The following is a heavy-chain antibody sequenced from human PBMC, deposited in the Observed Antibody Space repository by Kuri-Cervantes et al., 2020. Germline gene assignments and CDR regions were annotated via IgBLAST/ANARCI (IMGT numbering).Heavy chain of an antibody. V-gene: IGHV4-31*03. D-gene: IGHD2-8*01. CDR3: ARDGGYATRSWFDP. J-gene: IGHJ5*02. Sequence: SETLSLTCPVSGVSITSGGYYWSWIRQHPGKGLEWIGYIYYTGSTSYNPSLESRVTISLDTSKNQFSLGLSSVTAADAAVYYCARDGGYATRSWFDPWGQGTLVTVSS. CDR1: GVSITSGGYY. CDR2: IYYTGST.